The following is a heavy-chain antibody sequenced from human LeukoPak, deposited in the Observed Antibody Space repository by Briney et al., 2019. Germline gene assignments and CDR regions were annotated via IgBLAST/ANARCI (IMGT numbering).Heavy chain of an antibody. V-gene: IGHV4-59*12. J-gene: IGHJ6*03. Sequence: PSEALSLTCTVSGGSISSYYWSWIRQPPGKGLEWIGYIYYSGSTYYNPSLKSRVTISVDTSKNQFSLKLSSVTAADTAVYYCARDLPSWAYYYYYYMDVWGKGTTVTVSS. CDR1: GGSISSYY. CDR3: ARDLPSWAYYYYYYMDV. D-gene: IGHD3-16*01. CDR2: IYYSGST.